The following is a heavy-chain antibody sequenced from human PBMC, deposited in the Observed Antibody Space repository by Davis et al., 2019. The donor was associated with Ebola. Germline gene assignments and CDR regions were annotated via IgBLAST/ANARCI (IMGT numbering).Heavy chain of an antibody. V-gene: IGHV1-8*01. J-gene: IGHJ6*02. D-gene: IGHD1-26*01. Sequence: AASVKVSCKASGYTFTSYDINWVRQATGQGLEWMGWMNPNSGNTGYAQKFQGRVTMTRNTSISTAYMELSSLRSEDTAVYYCARYGRYYYYYGMDVWGQGTTVTVSS. CDR1: GYTFTSYD. CDR2: MNPNSGNT. CDR3: ARYGRYYYYYGMDV.